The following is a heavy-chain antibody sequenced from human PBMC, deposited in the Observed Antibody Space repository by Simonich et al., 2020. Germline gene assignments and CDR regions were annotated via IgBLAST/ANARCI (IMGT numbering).Heavy chain of an antibody. J-gene: IGHJ4*02. CDR1: GFTFSSYW. CDR3: ARDREVYGSGSYYNY. Sequence: EVQLVESGGGLVQPGGSLRLSCAASGFTFSSYWMSWVRQAPGKGLEWLENIKQDGSEKYYVASGKGRFTISRDNAKNSLYLQMNSLRAEDTAVYYCARDREVYGSGSYYNYWGQGTLVTVSS. CDR2: IKQDGSEK. V-gene: IGHV3-7*01. D-gene: IGHD3-10*01.